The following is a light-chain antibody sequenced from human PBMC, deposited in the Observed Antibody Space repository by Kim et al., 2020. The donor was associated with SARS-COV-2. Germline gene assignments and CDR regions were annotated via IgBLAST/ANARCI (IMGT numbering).Light chain of an antibody. CDR2: GKN. CDR1: SLRSYY. V-gene: IGLV3-19*01. J-gene: IGLJ2*01. CDR3: NSRDSSGNHVV. Sequence: SSELTQDPAVSVALGQTVRITCQGDSLRSYYASWYQQKPGQAPVLVIYGKNNRPSGIPDRFSGSSSGNTASLTITGAQAEDEADYYCNSRDSSGNHVVFGGVTPLTV.